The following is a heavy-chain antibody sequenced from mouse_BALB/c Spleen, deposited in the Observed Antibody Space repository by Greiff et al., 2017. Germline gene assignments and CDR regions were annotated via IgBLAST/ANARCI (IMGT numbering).Heavy chain of an antibody. CDR3: ARQGFNYYAMDY. V-gene: IGHV5-6*01. CDR1: GFTFSSYG. CDR2: ISSGGSYT. J-gene: IGHJ4*01. Sequence: DVQLVESGGDLVKPGGSLKLSCAASGFTFSSYGMSWVRQTPDKRLEWVATISSGGSYTYYPDSVKGRFTISRDNAKNTLYLQMSSLKSEDTAMYYCARQGFNYYAMDYWGQGTSVTVSS.